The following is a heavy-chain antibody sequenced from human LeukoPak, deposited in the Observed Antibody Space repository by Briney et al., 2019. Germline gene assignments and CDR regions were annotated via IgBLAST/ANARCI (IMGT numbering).Heavy chain of an antibody. CDR2: ISYDGSNK. V-gene: IGHV3-30-3*01. CDR1: GFTFSSYA. D-gene: IGHD3-10*01. Sequence: PGGSLRLSCAASGFTFSSYAMHWVRQAPGKGLEWVAVISYDGSNKYYADSVKGRFTISRDNSKNTLYLQMNSLRAEDTAVYYCARDLSKRSGYYYGSGTITAGFDYWGQGTLVTVSS. CDR3: ARDLSKRSGYYYGSGTITAGFDY. J-gene: IGHJ4*02.